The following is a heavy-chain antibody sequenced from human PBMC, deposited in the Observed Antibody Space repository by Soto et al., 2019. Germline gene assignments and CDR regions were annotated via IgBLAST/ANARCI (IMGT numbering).Heavy chain of an antibody. J-gene: IGHJ6*02. CDR1: GGSISGYY. CDR3: ARDLWGYCGTDCYPLDV. V-gene: IGHV4-59*01. D-gene: IGHD2-21*02. Sequence: SETLSLTCTVSGGSISGYYWSWIRQPPGKGLEWIGYMYNTGSTVYNPSFKSRVTISVDTSRNQFSLKLNSVTAADTAVYYCARDLWGYCGTDCYPLDVWGQGTTVTVS. CDR2: MYNTGST.